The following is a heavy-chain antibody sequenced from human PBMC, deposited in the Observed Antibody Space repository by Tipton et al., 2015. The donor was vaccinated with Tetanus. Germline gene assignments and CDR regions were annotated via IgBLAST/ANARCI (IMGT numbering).Heavy chain of an antibody. CDR3: ARETGVAGTYYYYGMDV. J-gene: IGHJ6*02. V-gene: IGHV4-4*02. Sequence: TLSLTCAVSGGSISSSNWWSWVRQPPGKGLEWIGEIYHSGSTNYNPSLKSRVTISVDKSKNQFSLKLSSVTAADTAVYYCARETGVAGTYYYYGMDVWGQGTTVTVSS. CDR2: IYHSGST. D-gene: IGHD6-19*01. CDR1: GGSISSSNW.